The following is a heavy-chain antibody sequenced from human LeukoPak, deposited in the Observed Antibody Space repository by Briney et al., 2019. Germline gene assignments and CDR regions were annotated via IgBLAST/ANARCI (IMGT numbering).Heavy chain of an antibody. CDR2: IIDSGGDT. J-gene: IGHJ4*02. CDR1: GFTFSSYG. D-gene: IGHD6-6*01. CDR3: AKRVPYSSSSVYFDS. V-gene: IGHV3-23*01. Sequence: GGSLRLSCVASGFTFSSYGLSWVRQAPGTGLEWVSAIIDSGGDTYYADSVRGRFTISKDNSKNTLYLQMNSLRAENTAVYYCAKRVPYSSSSVYFDSWGQGTLVTVSS.